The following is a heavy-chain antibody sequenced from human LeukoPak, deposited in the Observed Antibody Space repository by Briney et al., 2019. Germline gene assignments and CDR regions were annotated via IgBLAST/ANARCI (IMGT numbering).Heavy chain of an antibody. CDR1: GFTFSSYA. J-gene: IGHJ4*02. CDR2: ISYDGSNK. D-gene: IGHD1-7*01. CDR3: ARGPTRTLDWNYGFNDY. Sequence: PGRSLRLSCAASGFTFSSYATHWVRQAPGKGLEWVAVISYDGSNKYYADSVKGRFTISRDNSKNTLYLQMNSLRAEDTAVYYCARGPTRTLDWNYGFNDYWGQGTLVTVSS. V-gene: IGHV3-30*04.